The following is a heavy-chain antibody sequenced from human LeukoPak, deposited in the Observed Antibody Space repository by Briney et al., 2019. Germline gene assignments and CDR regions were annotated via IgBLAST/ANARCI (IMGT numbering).Heavy chain of an antibody. Sequence: GGSLRLSCAASGFTFNSYAMTWVRQAPGKGLEWVSSITGSGGSTYYVDSEKGRFTISRDNSKNTLYLQMNSLRAEDTAVYYCAKDSGDRSNYDFWSGSSSTEFQHWGQGTLVTVSS. V-gene: IGHV3-23*01. D-gene: IGHD3-3*01. CDR1: GFTFNSYA. CDR3: AKDSGDRSNYDFWSGSSSTEFQH. J-gene: IGHJ1*01. CDR2: ITGSGGST.